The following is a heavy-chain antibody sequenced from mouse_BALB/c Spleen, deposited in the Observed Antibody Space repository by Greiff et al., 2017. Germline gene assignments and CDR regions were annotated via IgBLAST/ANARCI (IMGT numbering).Heavy chain of an antibody. J-gene: IGHJ3*01. CDR3: ARGDSWFAY. V-gene: IGHV1-26*01. Sequence: VQLQQSGPDLVKPGASVKLSCTASGYSFTGYYMHWVKQSPGKSLEWIGRVNPNNGGTSYNQKFKGKAILTVDKSSSTAYMELRSLTSEDSAVYDCARGDSWFAYWGQGTLVTVSA. CDR1: GYSFTGYY. CDR2: VNPNNGGT.